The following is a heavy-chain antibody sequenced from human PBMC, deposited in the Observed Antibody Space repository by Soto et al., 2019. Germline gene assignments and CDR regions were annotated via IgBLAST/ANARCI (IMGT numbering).Heavy chain of an antibody. CDR3: AREGGGDSSGYYYFDY. CDR2: IYYSGST. Sequence: SETLSLTCTVSGGSISSGDYYWSWIRQPTGKGLEWIWYIYYSGSTYYNPSLKSRVTISVDTSKNQFSLKLSSVTAADTAVYYCAREGGGDSSGYYYFDYWGQGTLVTVSS. J-gene: IGHJ4*02. CDR1: GGSISSGDYY. V-gene: IGHV4-30-4*01. D-gene: IGHD3-22*01.